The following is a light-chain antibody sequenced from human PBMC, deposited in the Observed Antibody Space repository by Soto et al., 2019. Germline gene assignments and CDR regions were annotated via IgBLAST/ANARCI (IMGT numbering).Light chain of an antibody. CDR3: SSYTSSGALVV. Sequence: QSVLTQPASVSGSPGQSITISCTGTSSDIGGYKYVSWYQQHPGKAPKLMIYDVSNRPSGVSNRFSGSKSGNMASLTISGLQAEDEADYYCSSYTSSGALVVFGGGTKVTVL. CDR1: SSDIGGYKY. J-gene: IGLJ2*01. V-gene: IGLV2-14*01. CDR2: DVS.